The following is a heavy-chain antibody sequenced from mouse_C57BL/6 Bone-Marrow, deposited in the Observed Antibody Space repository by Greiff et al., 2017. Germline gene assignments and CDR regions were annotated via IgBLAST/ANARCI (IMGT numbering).Heavy chain of an antibody. CDR2: IWWDDDK. V-gene: IGHV8-8*01. D-gene: IGHD1-1*01. CDR3: ARIGPPTYGSSCDY. CDR1: GFSLSTFGMG. J-gene: IGHJ2*01. Sequence: QVTLKESGPGILQPSQTLSLTCSFSGFSLSTFGMGVGWIRPPSGKGLEWLAHIWWDDDKYYNPALKSRLTISKDNSKNQVFLKIANVDTADTATYDCARIGPPTYGSSCDYWGQGTTLTVSS.